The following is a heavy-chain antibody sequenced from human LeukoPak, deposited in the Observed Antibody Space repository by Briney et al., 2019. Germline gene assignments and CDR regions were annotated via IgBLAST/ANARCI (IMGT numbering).Heavy chain of an antibody. Sequence: PGGSLRLSCAASGLTFSSYWMSWVRQAPGKGLEWVANVKQDGSEKYYVDSVKGRFTISRDNAKNSLYLQMNSLRAEDTAVYYCAREGYNWNDAAFDYWGQGTLVTVSS. CDR3: AREGYNWNDAAFDY. V-gene: IGHV3-7*01. D-gene: IGHD1-1*01. J-gene: IGHJ4*02. CDR1: GLTFSSYW. CDR2: VKQDGSEK.